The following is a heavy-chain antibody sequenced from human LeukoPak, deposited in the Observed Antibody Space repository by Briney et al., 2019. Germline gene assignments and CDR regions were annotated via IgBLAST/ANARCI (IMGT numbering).Heavy chain of an antibody. D-gene: IGHD3-9*01. V-gene: IGHV4-59*12. CDR1: GGSISSYY. J-gene: IGHJ2*01. CDR2: IYYSGST. Sequence: SSETLSLTCTVSGGSISSYYWSWIRQPPGKGLEWIGYIYYSGSTNYNPSLKSRVTISVETSNNRFSLKLISVTAAETAVYYCARRVSYDVLPGYFGLVYWYFDLWGRGTLVTVSS. CDR3: ARRVSYDVLPGYFGLVYWYFDL.